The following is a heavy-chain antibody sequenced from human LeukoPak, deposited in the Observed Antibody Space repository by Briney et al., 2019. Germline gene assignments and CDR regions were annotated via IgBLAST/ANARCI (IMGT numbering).Heavy chain of an antibody. CDR2: MWYDGINK. V-gene: IGHV3-33*01. CDR3: ARNYDSSGFHVFDI. J-gene: IGHJ3*02. Sequence: GRSLRLSCAASGFTFSRYGMHWVRQAPGKGLEWVAVMWYDGINKYYADSVKGRFTISRDNSKNTLYLQMNSLRAEDTAVYYCARNYDSSGFHVFDIWGQGTMVTVSS. D-gene: IGHD3-22*01. CDR1: GFTFSRYG.